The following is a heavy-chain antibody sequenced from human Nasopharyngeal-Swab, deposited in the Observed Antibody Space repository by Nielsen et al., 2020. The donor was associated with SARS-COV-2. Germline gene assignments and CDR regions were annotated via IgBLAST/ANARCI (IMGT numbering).Heavy chain of an antibody. J-gene: IGHJ4*02. V-gene: IGHV5-10-1*01. CDR3: ARSKTYSSSWDDY. CDR2: IDPSDSYT. D-gene: IGHD6-6*01. Sequence: VRQMPGKGLEWMGRIDPSDSYTNYSPSFQGHVTISADKSISTAYLLWSSLKASDTAMYYCARSKTYSSSWDDYWGQGTLVTVSS.